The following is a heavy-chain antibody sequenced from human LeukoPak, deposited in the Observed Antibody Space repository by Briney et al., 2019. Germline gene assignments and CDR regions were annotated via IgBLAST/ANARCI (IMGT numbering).Heavy chain of an antibody. V-gene: IGHV4-61*02. D-gene: IGHD5-12*01. CDR2: IYTSGST. J-gene: IGHJ4*02. Sequence: SETLSLTCTVSGGSISSGSYYWSWIRQPAGKGLEWIGRIYTSGSTNYNPSLKSRVTISVDTSKNQFSLKLSSVTAADTAVYYCARSSGYDAKSELDYWGQGTLVTVSS. CDR3: ARSSGYDAKSELDY. CDR1: GGSISSGSYY.